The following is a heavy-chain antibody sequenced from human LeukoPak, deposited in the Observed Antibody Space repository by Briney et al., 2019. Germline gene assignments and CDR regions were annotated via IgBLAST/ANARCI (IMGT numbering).Heavy chain of an antibody. D-gene: IGHD2-8*01. CDR3: TTAARGYCTNGVCYTNYYYGMDV. J-gene: IGHJ6*02. CDR2: IKSKTDGGTT. V-gene: IGHV3-15*01. CDR1: GFTFSNAW. Sequence: GGSLRLSCAASGFTFSNAWMSWVRQAPGKGLEWVGRIKSKTDGGTTDYAAPVKGRFTISRDDSKNTLYLQMNSLKTEDTAVYYCTTAARGYCTNGVCYTNYYYGMDVWGQGTTVTVSS.